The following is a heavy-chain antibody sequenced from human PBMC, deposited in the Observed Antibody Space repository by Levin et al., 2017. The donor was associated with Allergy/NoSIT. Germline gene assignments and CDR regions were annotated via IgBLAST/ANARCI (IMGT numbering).Heavy chain of an antibody. V-gene: IGHV3-7*01. CDR2: IKQDGSEK. Sequence: GESLKISCAASGFTFSSYWMSWVRQAPGKGLEWVANIKQDGSEKYYVDSVKGRFTISRDNAKNSLYLQMNSLRAEDTAVYYCARKAARFDYWGQGTLVTVSS. CDR3: ARKAARFDY. CDR1: GFTFSSYW. J-gene: IGHJ4*02. D-gene: IGHD6-13*01.